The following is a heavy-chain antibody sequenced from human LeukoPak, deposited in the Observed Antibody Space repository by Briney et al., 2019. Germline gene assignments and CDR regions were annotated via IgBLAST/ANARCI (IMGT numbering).Heavy chain of an antibody. Sequence: GGSLRLSCVVSGFTFSDYYMSWIRQAPGKGLVWVSRINSDGSSTSYADSVKGRFTISRDNAKNTLYLQMNSLRAEDTAVYYCAREAEMATIPFDYWGQGTLVTVSS. CDR3: AREAEMATIPFDY. D-gene: IGHD5-24*01. CDR1: GFTFSDYY. V-gene: IGHV3-74*01. CDR2: INSDGSST. J-gene: IGHJ4*02.